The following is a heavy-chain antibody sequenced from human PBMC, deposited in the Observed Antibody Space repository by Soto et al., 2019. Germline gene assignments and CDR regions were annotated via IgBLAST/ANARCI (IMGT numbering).Heavy chain of an antibody. CDR2: INPSGGST. CDR1: GYTFTSYD. CDR3: AGETMTDRLSFDY. J-gene: IGHJ4*02. V-gene: IGHV1-46*01. Sequence: QVQLVQSGAEVKKPGASVKVSCKASGYTFTSYDMHWVRQAPGQGLEWMGIINPSGGSTSYAKKFQGRVTMTRDTSTSTVYMELSSLRSEDTAVYYCAGETMTDRLSFDYWGQGTLVTVSS. D-gene: IGHD3-22*01.